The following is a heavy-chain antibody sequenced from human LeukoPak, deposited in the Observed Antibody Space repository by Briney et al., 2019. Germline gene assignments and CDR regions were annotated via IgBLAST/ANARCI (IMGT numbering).Heavy chain of an antibody. V-gene: IGHV3-23*01. CDR2: ISGSGGSI. CDR3: AKGGDGYNYYFDY. CDR1: GFTFSDYA. D-gene: IGHD5-24*01. Sequence: GSLRLSCTASGFTFSDYAMSWVRQAPGKGLEWVSGISGSGGSIRYADSVKGRFIISRDNSKNTLYLQMNSLRAEDTAVYYCAKGGDGYNYYFDYWGQETLVTVSS. J-gene: IGHJ4*02.